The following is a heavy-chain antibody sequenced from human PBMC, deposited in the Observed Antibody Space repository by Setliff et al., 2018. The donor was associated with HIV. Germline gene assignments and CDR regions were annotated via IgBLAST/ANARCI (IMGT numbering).Heavy chain of an antibody. CDR1: GGSFSSYH. CDR3: ARSRGQQLVFDH. CDR2: IFASGST. V-gene: IGHV4-4*07. Sequence: SETLSLTCTVSGGSFSSYHWSWIRHPAGKGLEWIGHIFASGSTKYNPSLESRVTMSVDTSRTQFSLKLSSVTAADTAVYYCARSRGQQLVFDHWGQGTLVTVSS. D-gene: IGHD6-13*01. J-gene: IGHJ4*02.